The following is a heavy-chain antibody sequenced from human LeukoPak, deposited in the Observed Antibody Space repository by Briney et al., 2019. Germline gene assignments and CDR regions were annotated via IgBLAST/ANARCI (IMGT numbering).Heavy chain of an antibody. CDR1: GYTFTGYY. J-gene: IGHJ4*02. CDR2: INPNSGGT. CDR3: ATRDVVVAATEHDY. Sequence: ASVKVSCKASGYTFTGYYMHWVRQAPGQGLEWMGWINPNSGGTNYAQKFQGRVTMTRDTSISTAYMELSRLRSDDTAVYYCATRDVVVAATEHDYWGQGTLGTVSS. D-gene: IGHD2-15*01. V-gene: IGHV1-2*02.